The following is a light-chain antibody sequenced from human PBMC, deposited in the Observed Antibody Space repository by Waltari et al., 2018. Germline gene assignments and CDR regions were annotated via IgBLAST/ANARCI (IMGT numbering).Light chain of an antibody. CDR2: DVN. CDR3: NSYKSDSSGV. CDR1: SSDIGRYHY. Sequence: QPALTQPASVSGPPGQSITISCTGPSSDIGRYHYVSWYQHHPGKAPKLLIYDVNNRPSGVSDRFSGSKSANTASLTISGLRAEDEADYYCNSYKSDSSGVFGGGTRLTVL. V-gene: IGLV2-14*03. J-gene: IGLJ3*02.